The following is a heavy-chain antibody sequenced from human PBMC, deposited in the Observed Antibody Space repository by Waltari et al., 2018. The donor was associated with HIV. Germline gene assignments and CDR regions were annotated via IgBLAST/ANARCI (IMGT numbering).Heavy chain of an antibody. J-gene: IGHJ4*02. CDR2: IKQDGSEK. V-gene: IGHV3-7*01. Sequence: EVQLVESGGGLVQPGGSLRLSCAASGFTFSSYWMSWVRQAPGKGLEWVANIKQDGSEKYYVDSVKGRFTISRDNAKNSLYLQMNSLRAEDTAVYYCARDDYYGSGSYGDYWGQGTLVTVSS. D-gene: IGHD3-10*01. CDR1: GFTFSSYW. CDR3: ARDDYYGSGSYGDY.